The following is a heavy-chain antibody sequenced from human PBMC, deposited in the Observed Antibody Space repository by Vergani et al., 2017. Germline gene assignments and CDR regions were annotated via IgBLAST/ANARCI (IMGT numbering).Heavy chain of an antibody. D-gene: IGHD4-23*01. V-gene: IGHV3-21*01. CDR1: RFTFSRYS. J-gene: IGHJ6*04. CDR3: ARDPAPSPTVVTFLLYV. CDR2: ISSSSSYI. Sequence: DVHLAESGGGFFQPGGSLRLSCSASRFTFSRYSMDWVRQAPGKGLEWVSSISSSSSYIYYADSVKGRFTISRDNAKNSLYLQMNSLRAEDTAVYYCARDPAPSPTVVTFLLYVWGKGTTVTVSA.